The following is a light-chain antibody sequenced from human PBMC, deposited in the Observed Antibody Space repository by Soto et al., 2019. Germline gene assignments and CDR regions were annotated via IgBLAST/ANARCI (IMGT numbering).Light chain of an antibody. CDR2: WAS. CDR3: QQYYSTPNT. Sequence: DIVMTQSPDSLAVSLGERATINCKSSQSVLYSSNNKNYLAWYQQKPRQPPKLLIYWASTRESGVPDRFSGSGSGTDFTLTISSLQAEDVAVYLWQQYYSTPNTFGQGTKLEIK. J-gene: IGKJ2*01. V-gene: IGKV4-1*01. CDR1: QSVLYSSNNKNY.